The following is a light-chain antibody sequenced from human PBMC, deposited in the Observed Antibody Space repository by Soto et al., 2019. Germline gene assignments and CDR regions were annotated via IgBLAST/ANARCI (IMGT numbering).Light chain of an antibody. CDR2: GTS. Sequence: DIQMTQSPLSLSASVGESVTITCRASQNISHVLNWYQQKPGKPPRLLIFGTSNLQSGVPSRFRGSRSETDFSLTISGLQPEDFSTYICQQSYRSPLNFGPGTRVA. CDR3: QQSYRSPLN. J-gene: IGKJ3*01. V-gene: IGKV1-39*01. CDR1: QNISHV.